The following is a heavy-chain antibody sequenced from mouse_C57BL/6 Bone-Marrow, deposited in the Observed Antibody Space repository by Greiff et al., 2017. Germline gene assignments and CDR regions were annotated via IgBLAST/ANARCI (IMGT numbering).Heavy chain of an antibody. V-gene: IGHV1-55*01. CDR1: VYSFTSSW. D-gene: IGHD3-3*01. CDR3: TRPRPLRRCFDT. CDR2: IYPTSGRT. Sequence: VQLQQPGAELVQPGASVKMSCKASVYSFTSSWITWVKQRPGQGLEWIGDIYPTSGRTNYNEKFKSKAILTVDTSSNTAYMQLSSLTSEDSAVFFRTRPRPLRRCFDTRGHSTILTVSS. J-gene: IGHJ2*01.